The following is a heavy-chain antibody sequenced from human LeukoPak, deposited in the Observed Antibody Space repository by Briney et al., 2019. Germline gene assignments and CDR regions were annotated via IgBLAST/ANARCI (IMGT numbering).Heavy chain of an antibody. CDR1: GGTFSSYA. V-gene: IGHV1-69*05. Sequence: SVKVFCKASGGTFSSYAISWVRQAPGQGLEWMGGIIPIFGTANYAQKFQGRVTITTDESTSTAYMELSSLRSEDTAVYYCARGSDNMVRGVIAKYYFDYWGQGTLVTVSS. J-gene: IGHJ4*02. CDR2: IIPIFGTA. D-gene: IGHD3-10*01. CDR3: ARGSDNMVRGVIAKYYFDY.